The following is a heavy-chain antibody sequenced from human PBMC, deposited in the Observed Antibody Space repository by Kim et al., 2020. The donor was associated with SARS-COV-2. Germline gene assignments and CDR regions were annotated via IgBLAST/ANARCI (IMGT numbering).Heavy chain of an antibody. V-gene: IGHV4-59*08. J-gene: IGHJ3*02. D-gene: IGHD1-26*01. CDR2: IYYSGST. Sequence: SETLSLTCTVSGGSISSYYWSWIRQPPGKGLEWIGYIYYSGSTNYNPSLKSRVTISVDTSKNQFSLKLSSVTAADTAVYYCARRHSSGSYYVAFDIWGQGTMVTVSS. CDR1: GGSISSYY. CDR3: ARRHSSGSYYVAFDI.